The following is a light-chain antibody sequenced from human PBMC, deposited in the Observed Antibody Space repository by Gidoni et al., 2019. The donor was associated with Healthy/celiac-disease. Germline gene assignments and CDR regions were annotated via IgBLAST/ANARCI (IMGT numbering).Light chain of an antibody. CDR2: WAS. CDR1: QSVLYSSNNKHY. Sequence: DIVMTQSPDSLAVSLGERATINCKSSQSVLYSSNNKHYLAWYPQKPGQPPKLLIYWASTRESGVPDRFSGSGSGTDFTLTISSLQAEDVAVYYCKQYYSTPQTFGQGTKLEIK. V-gene: IGKV4-1*01. CDR3: KQYYSTPQT. J-gene: IGKJ2*01.